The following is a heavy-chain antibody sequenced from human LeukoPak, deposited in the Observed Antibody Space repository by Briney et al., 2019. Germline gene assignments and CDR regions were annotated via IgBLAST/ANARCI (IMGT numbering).Heavy chain of an antibody. J-gene: IGHJ4*02. CDR3: AKEGEQLLFDY. CDR1: GFTFSSYA. D-gene: IGHD2-2*01. V-gene: IGHV3-23*01. CDR2: ISGSGGST. Sequence: PGGSLRLSCAASGFTFSSYAMSWVRQAPGKGLEWVSAISGSGGSTYYADSLRVRFTIYRDNSKNTLYLQMNRLRAEDTAVYYCAKEGEQLLFDYWGQGTLVTVSS.